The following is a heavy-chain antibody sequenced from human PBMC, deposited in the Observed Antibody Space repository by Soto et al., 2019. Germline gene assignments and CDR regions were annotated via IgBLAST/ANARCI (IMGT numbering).Heavy chain of an antibody. CDR2: ISGSGGTTGDST. CDR3: AKDRYINPLSYYYFDY. J-gene: IGHJ4*02. CDR1: GFTLSSYA. D-gene: IGHD4-4*01. V-gene: IGHV3-23*01. Sequence: GSLRLSCAASGFTLSSYAMSWVRQAPGKGLEWVSTISGSGGTTGDSTYYADSVKGRFTISRDSSTNTLFLQLTSLRAVDTAVYYCAKDRYINPLSYYYFDYWGPGTLVTVSS.